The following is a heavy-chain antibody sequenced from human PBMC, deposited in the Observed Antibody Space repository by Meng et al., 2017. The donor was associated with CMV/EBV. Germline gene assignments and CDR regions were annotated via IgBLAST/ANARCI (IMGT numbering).Heavy chain of an antibody. CDR2: ISGSGSTI. J-gene: IGHJ4*02. V-gene: IGHV3-23*01. CDR1: GFTFSSYA. CDR3: ARGRRGYSGYDFYDY. D-gene: IGHD5-12*01. Sequence: GESLKISCAASGFTFSSYAMSWVRQAPGKGLEWVSAISGSGSTIYYADSVKGRFTISRDNAKNSLYLQMNSLRAEDTAVYYCARGRRGYSGYDFYDYWGQGTLVTVSS.